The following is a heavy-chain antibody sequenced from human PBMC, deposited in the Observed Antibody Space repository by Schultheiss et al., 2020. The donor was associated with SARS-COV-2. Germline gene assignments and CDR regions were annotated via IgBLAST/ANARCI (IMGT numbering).Heavy chain of an antibody. J-gene: IGHJ6*03. CDR1: GFTFSDYY. D-gene: IGHD4-17*01. V-gene: IGHV3-11*06. Sequence: GGSLRLSCAASGFTFSDYYMSWIRQAPGKGLEWVSYISSSSSYTNYADSVKGRFTISRDNAKNSLYLQMNSLRAEDTAVYYCARDSTVTTAYYYYYMDVWGKGTTVTVSS. CDR3: ARDSTVTTAYYYYYMDV. CDR2: ISSSSSYT.